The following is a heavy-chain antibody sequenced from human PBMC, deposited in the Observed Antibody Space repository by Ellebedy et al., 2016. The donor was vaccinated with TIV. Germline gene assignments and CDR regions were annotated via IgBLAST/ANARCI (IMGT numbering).Heavy chain of an antibody. J-gene: IGHJ4*02. CDR1: GFPFSSYA. CDR2: INSDSRNK. CDR3: ARDGDTKAAATILDY. V-gene: IGHV3-21*06. D-gene: IGHD2-15*01. Sequence: PGGSLRLSCAASGFPFSSYAMNWVRQAPGKGLEWVSSINSDSRNKYHADSVKGRFTVSRDNARNSLYLQMSSLRAEDTAVYYCARDGDTKAAATILDYWGQGTLVTVSS.